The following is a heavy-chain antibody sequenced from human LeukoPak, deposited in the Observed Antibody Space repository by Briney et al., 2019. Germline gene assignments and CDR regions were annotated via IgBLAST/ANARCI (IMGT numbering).Heavy chain of an antibody. CDR1: GGSISSSSYY. CDR3: ARGRRGPTARRGYYYYYYMDV. V-gene: IGHV4-39*07. CDR2: IYYSGST. D-gene: IGHD6-6*01. Sequence: SETLSLTCTVSGGSISSSSYYWGWIRQPPGKGLEWIGSIYYSGSTYYNPSLKSRVTISVDTSKNQFSLKLSSVTAADTAVYYCARGRRGPTARRGYYYYYYMDVWGKGTTVTVSS. J-gene: IGHJ6*03.